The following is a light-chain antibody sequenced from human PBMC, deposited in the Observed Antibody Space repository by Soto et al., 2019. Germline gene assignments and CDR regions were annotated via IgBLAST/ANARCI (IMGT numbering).Light chain of an antibody. CDR1: QSISGY. V-gene: IGKV1-39*01. CDR3: QQSYSTLPIT. J-gene: IGKJ5*01. Sequence: DIQMTQSPSSLSASVVDRVTITCRTSQSISGYLNWYRHKPGKAPTLLIYAASTLQSGVPSRFSGSGSGTDFTLTISNLQPEDFATYYCQQSYSTLPITFGQGTRLENK. CDR2: AAS.